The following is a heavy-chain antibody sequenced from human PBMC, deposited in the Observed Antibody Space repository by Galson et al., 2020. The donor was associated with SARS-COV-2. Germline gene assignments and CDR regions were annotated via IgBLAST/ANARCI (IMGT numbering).Heavy chain of an antibody. V-gene: IGHV2-5*02. CDR3: AHYRSGWWGDWFDP. J-gene: IGHJ5*02. CDR2: LYSDADK. Sequence: SGPTLLKPTQPLTLNCTFSGFPLSTRGVGVGWTRQPPGKPLEWHALLYSDADKRNSPSLKSRHTITKDTSKHQVVLTKTHMDPVDTATYYCAHYRSGWWGDWFDPWGQGTLVTVSS. D-gene: IGHD6-19*01. CDR1: GFPLSTRGVG.